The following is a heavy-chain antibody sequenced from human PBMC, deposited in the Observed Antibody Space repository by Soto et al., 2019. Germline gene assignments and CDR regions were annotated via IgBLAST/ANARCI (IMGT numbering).Heavy chain of an antibody. J-gene: IGHJ4*02. CDR3: ARRTTARVVVPAAIPSFDY. CDR2: INHSGST. Sequence: PSETLSLTCAVYGGSFSGYYWSWIRQPPGKGLEWIGEINHSGSTNYNPSLKSRVTISVDTSKNQFSLKLSSVTAADTAVYYCARRTTARVVVPAAIPSFDYWGQGTLVTVSS. V-gene: IGHV4-34*01. D-gene: IGHD2-2*02. CDR1: GGSFSGYY.